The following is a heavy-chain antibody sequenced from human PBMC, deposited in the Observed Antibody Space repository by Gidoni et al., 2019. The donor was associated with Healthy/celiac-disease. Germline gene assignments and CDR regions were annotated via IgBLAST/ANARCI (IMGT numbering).Heavy chain of an antibody. D-gene: IGHD6-13*01. Sequence: EVQLLESGGGLVQPGGSLRLSCAASGFTFSRYAMSWVRQAPGKGLEWVSAISGSGGSTYYADSVKGRFTISRDNSKNTLYLQMNSLRAEDTAVYYCAKNRANSSSWRFWFDPWGQGTLVTVSS. CDR2: ISGSGGST. J-gene: IGHJ5*02. CDR3: AKNRANSSSWRFWFDP. CDR1: GFTFSRYA. V-gene: IGHV3-23*01.